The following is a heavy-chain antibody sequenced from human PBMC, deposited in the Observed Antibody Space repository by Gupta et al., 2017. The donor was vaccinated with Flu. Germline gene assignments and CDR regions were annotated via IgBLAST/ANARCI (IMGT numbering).Heavy chain of an antibody. CDR3: KRDPGWGARDM. CDR1: FSISSYW. V-gene: IGHV3-7*01. D-gene: IGHD1-26*01. J-gene: IGHJ3*02. CDR2: MNARGDSL. Sequence: FSISSYWMNWVRQGTGKGLETWAMMNARGDSLYYMEAVRGRFTISRDNAKNSLTLEMTSLRAEDTAGYYCKRDPGWGARDMWGQGTRGTVSS.